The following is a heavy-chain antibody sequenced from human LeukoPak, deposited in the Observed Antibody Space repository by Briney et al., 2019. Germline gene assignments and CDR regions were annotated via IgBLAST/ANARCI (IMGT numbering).Heavy chain of an antibody. CDR3: AKPRTTGLGWAQFDY. D-gene: IGHD2-8*02. J-gene: IGHJ4*02. CDR1: GFTFSSFA. V-gene: IGHV3-23*01. CDR2: FDGNGPNT. Sequence: GGSLRLSCAASGFTFSSFAMTWVRQAPGKGLEWVSGFDGNGPNTYYADSVKGRWTISRDNSRNTLYLEMNSLRPEDTAIYYCAKPRTTGLGWAQFDYWGQGSLVAVSS.